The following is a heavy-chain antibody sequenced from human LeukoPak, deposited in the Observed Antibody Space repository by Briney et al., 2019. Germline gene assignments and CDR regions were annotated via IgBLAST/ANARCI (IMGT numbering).Heavy chain of an antibody. CDR2: LRGDGET. V-gene: IGHV3-23*01. Sequence: GGSLRLSCVASGFIFRDYAMSWVRQAPAGGLEWVSSLRGDGETFYTDSVKGRFTLSRDHSRNTVYLQLSNLRVEDTAVYYCAEASWVSSADAVLWGQGTLVTLS. CDR3: AEASWVSSADAVL. CDR1: GFIFRDYA. J-gene: IGHJ4*02. D-gene: IGHD3-16*01.